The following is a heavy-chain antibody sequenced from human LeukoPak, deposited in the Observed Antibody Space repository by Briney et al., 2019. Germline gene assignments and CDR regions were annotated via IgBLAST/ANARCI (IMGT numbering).Heavy chain of an antibody. CDR2: ISSSGSTI. J-gene: IGHJ4*02. V-gene: IGHV3-48*03. CDR1: GFTFSSYE. Sequence: AGGSLRLSCAASGFTFSSYEINWVRQAPGKGLEWVSYISSSGSTIYYADSVKGRFTISRDNAKNSLYLQMNSLRAEDMAVYYCARERSPGAQDYWGQGTLVTVSS. D-gene: IGHD3-10*01. CDR3: ARERSPGAQDY.